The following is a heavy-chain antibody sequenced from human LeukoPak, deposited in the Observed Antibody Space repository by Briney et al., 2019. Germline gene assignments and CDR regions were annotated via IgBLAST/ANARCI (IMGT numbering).Heavy chain of an antibody. CDR1: GGTFSSYA. CDR3: ARGLVMYYSMDV. D-gene: IGHD3-9*01. CDR2: IIPIFGTA. V-gene: IGHV1-69*13. J-gene: IGHJ6*04. Sequence: SVKLSCKASGGTFSSYAISRVRQAPGQGLEWRGGIIPIFGTANYAQTFQGRVTITADESTSTAYMELSSLRSEDTAVYYCARGLVMYYSMDVWGKGTTVTVSS.